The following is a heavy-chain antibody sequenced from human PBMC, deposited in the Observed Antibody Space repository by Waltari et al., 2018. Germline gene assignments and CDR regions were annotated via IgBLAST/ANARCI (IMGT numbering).Heavy chain of an antibody. CDR3: ASHLWYRDLSRVAFDF. D-gene: IGHD3-10*01. J-gene: IGHJ4*02. V-gene: IGHV4-39*07. Sequence: QLQLQESGPALVRPSETLSLSCTVSGGSVSSPAYSWSWVRQSPGQGLVWLETIYYSGSTAYNPSLKSRVTISIDTSKNQLSLELTSVTAADTAIYYCASHLWYRDLSRVAFDFWGQGTLVAVSS. CDR1: GGSVSSPAYS. CDR2: IYYSGST.